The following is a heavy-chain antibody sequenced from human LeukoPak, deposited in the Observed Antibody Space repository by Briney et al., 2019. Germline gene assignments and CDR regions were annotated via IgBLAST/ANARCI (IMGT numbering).Heavy chain of an antibody. CDR3: ARGQGSGYYDFDF. V-gene: IGHV1-46*01. CDR2: INLSGDIT. Sequence: ASVKVSCKASGYTFTSYYIHWVRQAPGQGLEWMGIINLSGDITNYAQKFQGRVTMTRDTSTTTVYMELSSLTSEDTAVYYCARGQGSGYYDFDFWGQGTLVTVSS. J-gene: IGHJ4*02. D-gene: IGHD5-12*01. CDR1: GYTFTSYY.